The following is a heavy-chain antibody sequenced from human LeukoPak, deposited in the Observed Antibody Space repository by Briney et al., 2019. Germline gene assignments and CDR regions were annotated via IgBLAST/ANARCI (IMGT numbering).Heavy chain of an antibody. J-gene: IGHJ4*02. CDR2: IYPGDSDT. CDR1: GYSFTSYW. D-gene: IGHD3-22*01. Sequence: GESLKISCKGSGYSFTSYWIGWVRQMPGKSLVWMVIIYPGDSDTRYSPSFQGQVTISADKSISTAYLQWSRLKASDTAMYYGARAPHYYDSSGYLREDYWGQGTLVTVSS. V-gene: IGHV5-51*01. CDR3: ARAPHYYDSSGYLREDY.